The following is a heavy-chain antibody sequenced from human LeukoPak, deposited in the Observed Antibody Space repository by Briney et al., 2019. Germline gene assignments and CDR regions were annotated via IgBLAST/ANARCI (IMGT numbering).Heavy chain of an antibody. CDR2: ISSSGSYI. CDR1: GFTFSDYY. V-gene: IGHV3-11*06. CDR3: AKDVLKRRITGTTLVSSLFDY. D-gene: IGHD1-7*01. Sequence: GGSLRLSCAASGFTFSDYYMSWIRQAPGKGPEWVSFISSSGSYIHYADSVKGRFTISRDNSKNTLYLQMNSLRAEDTAVYYCAKDVLKRRITGTTLVSSLFDYWGQGTLVTVSS. J-gene: IGHJ4*02.